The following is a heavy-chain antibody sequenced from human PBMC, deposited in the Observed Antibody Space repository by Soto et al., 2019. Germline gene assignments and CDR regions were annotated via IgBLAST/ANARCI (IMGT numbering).Heavy chain of an antibody. CDR2: ISGSGGST. V-gene: IGHV3-23*01. CDR3: AKDLEVVPAPNPMVRGVIAGDAFDI. Sequence: GGSLRLSCAASGFTFSSYAMSWVRQAPGKGLEWVSAISGSGGSTYYADSVKGRFTISRDNSKNTLYLQMNSLRAEDTAVYYCAKDLEVVPAPNPMVRGVIAGDAFDIWGQGTMVTVSS. J-gene: IGHJ3*02. D-gene: IGHD3-10*01. CDR1: GFTFSSYA.